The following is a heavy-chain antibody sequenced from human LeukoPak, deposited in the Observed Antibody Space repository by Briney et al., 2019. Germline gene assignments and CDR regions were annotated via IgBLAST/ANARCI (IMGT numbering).Heavy chain of an antibody. CDR1: GYTFTSYY. D-gene: IGHD2-21*02. CDR2: INPSGGST. J-gene: IGHJ4*02. CDR3: AREWTTTHWGVAYCGGDCYSGFDY. Sequence: GASVKVSCKASGYTFTSYYMHWVRQAPGQGLEWMGIINPSGGSTSYAQKFQGRVTMTRDMSTSTVYMELSSLRSEDTAVYYCAREWTTTHWGVAYCGGDCYSGFDYWGQGTLVIVSA. V-gene: IGHV1-46*01.